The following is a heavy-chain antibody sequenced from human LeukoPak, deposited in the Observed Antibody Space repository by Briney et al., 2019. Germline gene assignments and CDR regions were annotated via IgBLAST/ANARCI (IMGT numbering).Heavy chain of an antibody. CDR1: GYTFTSYG. D-gene: IGHD3-22*01. CDR2: MNPNSGNT. V-gene: IGHV1-8*01. CDR3: ARGRSYYDSSGYSP. Sequence: ASVKVSCKASGYTFTSYGINWVRQATGQGLEWMGWMNPNSGNTGYAQKFQGRVTMTRNTSISTAYMALSSLRSEATAVYYCARGRSYYDSSGYSPWGQGTLVTVSS. J-gene: IGHJ5*02.